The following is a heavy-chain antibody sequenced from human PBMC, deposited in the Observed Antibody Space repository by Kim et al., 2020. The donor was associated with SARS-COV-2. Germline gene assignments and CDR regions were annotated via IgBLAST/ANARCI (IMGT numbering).Heavy chain of an antibody. J-gene: IGHJ6*02. Sequence: VKGRFTISRDNSKNTLYLQMNSLRAEDTAVYYCAKDGTTGSFPLYGMDVWGQGTTVTVSS. CDR3: AKDGTTGSFPLYGMDV. V-gene: IGHV3-30*02. D-gene: IGHD1-1*01.